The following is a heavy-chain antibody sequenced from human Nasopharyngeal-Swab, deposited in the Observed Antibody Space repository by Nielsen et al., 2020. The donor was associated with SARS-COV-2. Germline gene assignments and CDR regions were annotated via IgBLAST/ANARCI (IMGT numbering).Heavy chain of an antibody. D-gene: IGHD6-6*01. CDR2: IIPIFGTA. J-gene: IGHJ5*02. CDR1: GGTFSSYA. CDR3: ARGIAARSWFDP. V-gene: IGHV1-69*13. Sequence: SVKVSCKASGGTFSSYAISWVRQAPGQGLEWMGGIIPIFGTANYAQKFQGRVTITADESTSTAYMELSSLRSEDTAVYHCARGIAARSWFDPWGQGTLVTVSS.